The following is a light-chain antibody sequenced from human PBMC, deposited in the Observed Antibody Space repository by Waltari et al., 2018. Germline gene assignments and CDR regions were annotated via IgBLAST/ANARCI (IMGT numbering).Light chain of an antibody. CDR3: QQYGSSPFT. CDR2: GAS. Sequence: EIVLTQSPGTLSLSLGERATLFCRASQSVSRNYLAWFQQKPGQAPRLLIYGASSRATGIPDRFSGSGSGTDFTLTISRLEPEDFAVYYCQQYGSSPFTFGGGTK. J-gene: IGKJ4*01. V-gene: IGKV3-20*01. CDR1: QSVSRNY.